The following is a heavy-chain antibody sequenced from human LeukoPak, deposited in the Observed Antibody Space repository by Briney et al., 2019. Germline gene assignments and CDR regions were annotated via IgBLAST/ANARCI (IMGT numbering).Heavy chain of an antibody. Sequence: SETLSLNCSVSDGSISTYYWSWIRLPPGKGLEWIGNIYYSGTTNYNPSLRSRVTISVDTSKTQFSLRLTSVTAADTAVYYCARHGGVDCSSCLFDSWGQGTLVTV. D-gene: IGHD2-21*02. V-gene: IGHV4-59*08. CDR2: IYYSGTT. CDR3: ARHGGVDCSSCLFDS. CDR1: DGSISTYY. J-gene: IGHJ4*02.